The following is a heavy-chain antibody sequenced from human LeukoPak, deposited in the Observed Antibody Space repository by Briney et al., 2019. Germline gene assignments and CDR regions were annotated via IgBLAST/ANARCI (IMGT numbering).Heavy chain of an antibody. Sequence: ASVKVSCKASGYSFTTYYIHWVRQAPGQGLEWMGVINPSGGSTSFAQKFQARLTMTRDTSTSTVYMELSGLSSEDTAVYYCARVIVVVPSAMGFDRWGKGTLVTVSS. CDR2: INPSGGST. CDR1: GYSFTTYY. CDR3: ARVIVVVPSAMGFDR. D-gene: IGHD2-2*01. J-gene: IGHJ5*02. V-gene: IGHV1-46*01.